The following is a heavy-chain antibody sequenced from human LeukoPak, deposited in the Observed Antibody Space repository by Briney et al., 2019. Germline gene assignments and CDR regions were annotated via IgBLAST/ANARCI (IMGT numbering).Heavy chain of an antibody. CDR1: GLIFSDYP. J-gene: IGHJ4*02. Sequence: GGSLRLSCAASGLIFSDYPMTWIRQAPGKGLEWLSYTRVSDNNLYYADSVKGRFTISRDNAQTSLYLQMNSLRAEDTAVYYCARVRANWYEDYWGQGTLVTVSS. CDR2: TRVSDNNL. V-gene: IGHV3-11*04. CDR3: ARVRANWYEDY. D-gene: IGHD6-13*01.